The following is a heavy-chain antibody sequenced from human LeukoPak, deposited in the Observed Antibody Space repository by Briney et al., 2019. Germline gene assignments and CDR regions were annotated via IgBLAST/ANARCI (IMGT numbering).Heavy chain of an antibody. CDR3: ARERYCSGGSCGAVEY. CDR1: GNTFTSYY. CDR2: INPSGDST. Sequence: ASVKVSCKASGNTFTSYYMHWVRQAPGQGLEWMGIINPSGDSTSYAQKFQGRVTMTRDTSTSTVYMELSSLGSEDTAVYYCARERYCSGGSCGAVEYWGQGTLVTVSS. J-gene: IGHJ4*02. V-gene: IGHV1-46*01. D-gene: IGHD2-15*01.